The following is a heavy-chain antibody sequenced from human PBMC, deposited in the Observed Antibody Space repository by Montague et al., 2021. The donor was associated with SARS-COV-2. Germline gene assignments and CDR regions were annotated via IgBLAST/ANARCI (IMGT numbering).Heavy chain of an antibody. CDR1: GGSLSRYY. Sequence: SETLSLTCAVYGGSLSRYYWSWIRQPPGKGLEWIGEISQSGNTKYNPSLQSRVSISLDTSRNQFSLKVRSVTAADTAIYYCARLGDGIVPSPILGLGPYYSFYYMDVWGKGTTVTVSS. V-gene: IGHV4-34*01. J-gene: IGHJ6*03. CDR2: ISQSGNT. D-gene: IGHD2-2*02. CDR3: ARLGDGIVPSPILGLGPYYSFYYMDV.